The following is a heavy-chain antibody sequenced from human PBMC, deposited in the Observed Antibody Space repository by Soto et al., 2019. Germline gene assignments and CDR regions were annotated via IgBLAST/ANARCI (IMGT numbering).Heavy chain of an antibody. Sequence: GGSLRLSCAASGFTVSSNYMNWVRQAPGKGLEWVSVIYSGGSTYYADSVKGRFTISRDNSKNTLYLQMNSLRAEDTAVYYCARDSDAYMDVWGKGTTVTVSS. V-gene: IGHV3-66*01. J-gene: IGHJ6*03. CDR2: IYSGGST. CDR1: GFTVSSNY. CDR3: ARDSDAYMDV.